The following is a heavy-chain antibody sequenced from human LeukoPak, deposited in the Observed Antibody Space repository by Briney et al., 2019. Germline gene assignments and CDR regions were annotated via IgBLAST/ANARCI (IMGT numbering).Heavy chain of an antibody. CDR3: ARVDWLANYYYYMDV. D-gene: IGHD2-21*01. Sequence: SGTLSLTCAASGGSISSSNWWSWVRQPPGKGLEWIGEIYHSGSTNYNPSLKSRVTISVDTSKNQFSLNLSSVTAADTAVYYCARVDWLANYYYYMDVWGKGTTVTVSS. CDR2: IYHSGST. V-gene: IGHV4-4*02. CDR1: GGSISSSNW. J-gene: IGHJ6*03.